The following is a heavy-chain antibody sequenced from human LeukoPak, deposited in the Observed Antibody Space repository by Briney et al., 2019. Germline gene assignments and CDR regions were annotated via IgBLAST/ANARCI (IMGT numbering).Heavy chain of an antibody. CDR1: GFTFDDYA. Sequence: GGSLRLSCAASGFTFDDYAMHWVRQAPGKGLEWVSGISWNSGSIGYADSVKGRFTISRDNAKNSLYLQMNSLRAEDTAVYYCAKDFWSGYQPDYFDYWGQGTLVTVSS. CDR2: ISWNSGSI. J-gene: IGHJ4*02. D-gene: IGHD3-3*01. V-gene: IGHV3-9*01. CDR3: AKDFWSGYQPDYFDY.